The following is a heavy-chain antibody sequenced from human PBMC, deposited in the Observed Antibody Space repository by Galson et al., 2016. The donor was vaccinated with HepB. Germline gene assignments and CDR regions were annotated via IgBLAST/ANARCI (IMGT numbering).Heavy chain of an antibody. CDR3: ARVWPEPSVQAYWYAMDV. J-gene: IGHJ6*02. D-gene: IGHD2-8*02. V-gene: IGHV1-3*01. Sequence: SVKVSCKASGYTFTKYGVHWVRQAPGHRPEWLGWINVGNDYTKYSQKFQGRVTITSDTSATTAYMDLSSLTSQDTAIYYCARVWPEPSVQAYWYAMDVWGQGTTVTVSS. CDR1: GYTFTKYG. CDR2: INVGNDYT.